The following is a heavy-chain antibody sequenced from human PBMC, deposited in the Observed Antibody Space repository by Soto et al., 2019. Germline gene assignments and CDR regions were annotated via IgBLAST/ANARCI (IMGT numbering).Heavy chain of an antibody. V-gene: IGHV1-8*01. J-gene: IGHJ5*02. CDR1: GYTFTSYD. Sequence: ASAKVSCKASGYTFTSYDINWVRQATGQGLEWMGWMNPNSGNTGYAQKFQGRVTMTRNTSISTAYMELSSLRSEDTAVYYCARATNYDVWCGYSTEYNWFDPWGQGTLVTVSS. CDR2: MNPNSGNT. D-gene: IGHD3-3*01. CDR3: ARATNYDVWCGYSTEYNWFDP.